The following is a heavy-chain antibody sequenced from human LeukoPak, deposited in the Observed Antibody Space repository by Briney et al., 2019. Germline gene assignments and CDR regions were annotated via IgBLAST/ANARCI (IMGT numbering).Heavy chain of an antibody. Sequence: ASVKLSCTASGYTFTSYYRKWVRQPPGQGLEWMGCINTNSGDNNYARKVQGRITVARAPSTYTAHMQLRRLGADDTAVYFCAREHCVSSGCYEDYYYGMDVWGRGTTVTVSS. CDR3: AREHCVSSGCYEDYYYGMDV. J-gene: IGHJ6*02. D-gene: IGHD2-2*01. V-gene: IGHV1-2*02. CDR2: INTNSGDN. CDR1: GYTFTSYY.